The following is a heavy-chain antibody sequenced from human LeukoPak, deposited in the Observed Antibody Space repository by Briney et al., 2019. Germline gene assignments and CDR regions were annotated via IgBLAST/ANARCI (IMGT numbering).Heavy chain of an antibody. CDR2: IYYSGST. CDR1: GGSISGSSYY. CDR3: ARSRSGYSYDHAAFEI. J-gene: IGHJ3*02. V-gene: IGHV4-39*07. Sequence: PSQTLSLTCTVSGGSISGSSYYWGWIRQPPGKGLEWIGSIYYSGSTYYNPSLKSRVTISVDTSKNQFSLKLNSVTAADTAVYYCARSRSGYSYDHAAFEIWGQGTMVTVSS. D-gene: IGHD5-18*01.